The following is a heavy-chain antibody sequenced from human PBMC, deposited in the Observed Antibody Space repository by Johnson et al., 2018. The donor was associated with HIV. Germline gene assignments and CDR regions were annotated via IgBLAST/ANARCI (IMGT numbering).Heavy chain of an antibody. D-gene: IGHD4-23*01. V-gene: IGHV3-30*04. CDR3: AKTYYGGNDDAFDL. Sequence: QVQLVESGGGLVKPGGSLRLSCAASGFTFSNYAMHWVRQAPGRGLEWVAVISYDGGTESYADSVKGRFTVSRDNSKNALFLQMNNLGPEDAGIYFCAKTYYGGNDDAFDLWGQGTMVTVSS. CDR2: ISYDGGTE. J-gene: IGHJ3*01. CDR1: GFTFSNYA.